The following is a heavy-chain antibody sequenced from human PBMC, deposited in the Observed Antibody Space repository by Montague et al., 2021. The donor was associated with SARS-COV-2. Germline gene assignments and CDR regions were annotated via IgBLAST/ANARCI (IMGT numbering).Heavy chain of an antibody. CDR1: GASFSGYY. V-gene: IGHV4-34*01. CDR2: INHSGST. Sequence: SETLSLTCAVYGASFSGYYLSWISQPPGKGLEWIWEINHSGSTNYNPSLKSRVTISVDTSKNQFSVKLSSVTAADTAVYSCAGARSVTTFFLGVRVAMDVWGQGTTVTVSS. CDR3: AGARSVTTFFLGVRVAMDV. D-gene: IGHD4-11*01. J-gene: IGHJ6*02.